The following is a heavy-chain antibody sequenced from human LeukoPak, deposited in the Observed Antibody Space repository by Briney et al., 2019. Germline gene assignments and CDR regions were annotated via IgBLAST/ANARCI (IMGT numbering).Heavy chain of an antibody. D-gene: IGHD3-10*01. CDR2: IDPSDSYT. CDR1: GYSFTSYW. V-gene: IGHV5-10-1*01. CDR3: ARRVNTMVRGVIFNWFDP. J-gene: IGHJ5*02. Sequence: GESLKISCKGSGYSFTSYWISGVRQMPGKGLEWMGRIDPSDSYTNYSPSLQGHVTISADKSISTAYLQWSSLKASDTAMYYCARRVNTMVRGVIFNWFDPWGQGTLVTVSS.